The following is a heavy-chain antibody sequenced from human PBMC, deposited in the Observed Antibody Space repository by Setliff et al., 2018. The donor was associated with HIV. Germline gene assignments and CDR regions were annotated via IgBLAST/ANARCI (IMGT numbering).Heavy chain of an antibody. D-gene: IGHD6-19*01. CDR2: IIPMFGTG. CDR1: GGTFSSYG. J-gene: IGHJ6*02. Sequence: ASVKVSCKASGGTFSSYGISWVRQAPGQGLEWMGAIIPMFGTGFYAQKFQGRVTITTDESRTTSYMELSGLRFEDTAVYFCARVAHSSSYHYYGMDVWGQGTTVTVSS. CDR3: ARVAHSSSYHYYGMDV. V-gene: IGHV1-69*05.